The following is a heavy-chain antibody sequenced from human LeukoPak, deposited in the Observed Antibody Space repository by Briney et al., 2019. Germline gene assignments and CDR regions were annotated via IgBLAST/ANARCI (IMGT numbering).Heavy chain of an antibody. J-gene: IGHJ4*02. V-gene: IGHV3-74*01. Sequence: GGSLRFSCAVSGFTFSNDWMHWVRQAPGKGLLWVSRISGDGTTTNYADSVKGRFTISRDNAKNMLYLQMDSLRAEDTAVYYCAGTWSFDYWGQGTLVTVSS. CDR2: ISGDGTTT. D-gene: IGHD2-15*01. CDR1: GFTFSNDW. CDR3: AGTWSFDY.